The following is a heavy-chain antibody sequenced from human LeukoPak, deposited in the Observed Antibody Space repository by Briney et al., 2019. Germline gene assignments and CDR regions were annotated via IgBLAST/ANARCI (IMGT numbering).Heavy chain of an antibody. J-gene: IGHJ5*02. CDR3: ARDIVVVPAAMPGNWFDP. V-gene: IGHV1-18*01. CDR1: GYTFTNYG. D-gene: IGHD2-2*01. Sequence: ASVKVSCKASGYTFTNYGISWVRQAPGQGLEWMGWISAYNGNTNYAQKLQGRVTMTTDTSTSTAYMELRSLRSDDTAVYYCARDIVVVPAAMPGNWFDPWGQGTLVTVSS. CDR2: ISAYNGNT.